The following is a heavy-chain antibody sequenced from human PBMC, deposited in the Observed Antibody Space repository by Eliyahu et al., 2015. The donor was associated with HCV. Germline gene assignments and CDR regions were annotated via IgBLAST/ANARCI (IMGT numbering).Heavy chain of an antibody. CDR2: IWYDGSNK. CDR3: AGELDPYYGMDV. D-gene: IGHD1-1*01. Sequence: QVQLVESGGGVVQPGRSLRLSCAASGFPFSSYGMHWVRQAPGKGLEGVAVIWYDGSNKYYADSVKGRFTISRDNSKNTLYLQMNSLRAEDTAVYYCAGELDPYYGMDVWGQGTTVTVSS. J-gene: IGHJ6*02. V-gene: IGHV3-33*01. CDR1: GFPFSSYG.